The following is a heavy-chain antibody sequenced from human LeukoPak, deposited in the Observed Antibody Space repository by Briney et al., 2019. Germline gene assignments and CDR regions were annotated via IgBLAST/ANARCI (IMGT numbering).Heavy chain of an antibody. CDR3: ARASSTSPRYYYGMDV. D-gene: IGHD2-2*01. Sequence: GGSLRLSCAASEFTFTSYELNWVRQAPGKGLEWVSYISSSGNTISYADSVKGRFTISRDNAKNSLYLQMNSLRAEDTAVYYCARASSTSPRYYYGMDVWGQGTTVTVSS. CDR1: EFTFTSYE. CDR2: ISSSGNTI. V-gene: IGHV3-48*03. J-gene: IGHJ6*02.